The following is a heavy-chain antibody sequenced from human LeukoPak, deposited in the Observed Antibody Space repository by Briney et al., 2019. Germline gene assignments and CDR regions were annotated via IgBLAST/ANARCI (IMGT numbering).Heavy chain of an antibody. CDR2: LNPNSGNA. D-gene: IGHD7-27*01. J-gene: IGHJ5*02. CDR3: ARRKFLGWFDP. CDR1: GYIFTTYD. V-gene: IGHV1-8*03. Sequence: ASVKVSCKASGYIFTTYDIGWVRQATGQGLEWMGWLNPNSGNAGYAQKFQGRVTISRNTSTSTAYMELSSLRSDDTAIYYCARRKFLGWFDPWGQGTLVTVSS.